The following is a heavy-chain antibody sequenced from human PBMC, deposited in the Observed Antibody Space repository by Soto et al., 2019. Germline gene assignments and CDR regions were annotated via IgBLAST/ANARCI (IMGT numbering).Heavy chain of an antibody. V-gene: IGHV1-69*01. CDR2: IIPIFGTA. CDR1: GVTFSKFI. CDR3: AKFRYRSPMGYFYGRDV. Sequence: QVQLEQSGGEVKKPGSSVKVSCKASGVTFSKFIMTWVRQAPGLGLEWVGGIIPIFGTANYAQKFQGRVTITADESTRTTYMEVNNLTSEDTAVYYCAKFRYRSPMGYFYGRDVWGQGTTVTVSS. J-gene: IGHJ6*02. D-gene: IGHD6-19*01.